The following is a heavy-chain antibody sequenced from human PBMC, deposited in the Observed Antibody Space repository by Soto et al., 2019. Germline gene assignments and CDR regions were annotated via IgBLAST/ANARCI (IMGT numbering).Heavy chain of an antibody. Sequence: EVQLLESGGGLVQPGGSLRLSCAASGFTFSSYAMSWVRQAPGKGLEWVSVISGSGGSTYYADSVKVRFTISRDNSKNTLYLQMNSLRAEDTAVYYCATPRYGDATRSPFRYWGQGTLVTVSS. CDR2: ISGSGGST. J-gene: IGHJ4*02. CDR1: GFTFSSYA. V-gene: IGHV3-23*01. D-gene: IGHD4-17*01. CDR3: ATPRYGDATRSPFRY.